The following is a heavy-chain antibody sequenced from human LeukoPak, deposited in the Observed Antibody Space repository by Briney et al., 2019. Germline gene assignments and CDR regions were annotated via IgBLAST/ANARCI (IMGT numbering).Heavy chain of an antibody. V-gene: IGHV3-21*04. J-gene: IGHJ4*02. CDR1: GFTFSSYS. CDR3: AKSHSLEYRGYFDY. CDR2: ISSSSSYI. D-gene: IGHD2/OR15-2a*01. Sequence: TGGSLRLSCAASGFTFSSYSMNWVRQAPGKGLEWVSSISSSSSYIYYADSVKGRFTISRGNSKNTLYLLMNELSAEDTAVYYCAKSHSLEYRGYFDYWGQGTLVTVSS.